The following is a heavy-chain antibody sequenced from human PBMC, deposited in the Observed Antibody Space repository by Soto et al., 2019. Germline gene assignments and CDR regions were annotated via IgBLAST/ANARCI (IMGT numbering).Heavy chain of an antibody. D-gene: IGHD2-2*01. Sequence: EVQLVESGGGLVQPGRSLRLSCAASGFTFDDYAMHWVRQAPGKGLEWVSGISWNSGSIGYADSVKGRFTISRDNAKNSLYLQMNSLRAEDTALYYCAKVRNRDIVVVPANAFDIWGQGTMVTVSS. CDR3: AKVRNRDIVVVPANAFDI. CDR1: GFTFDDYA. CDR2: ISWNSGSI. J-gene: IGHJ3*02. V-gene: IGHV3-9*01.